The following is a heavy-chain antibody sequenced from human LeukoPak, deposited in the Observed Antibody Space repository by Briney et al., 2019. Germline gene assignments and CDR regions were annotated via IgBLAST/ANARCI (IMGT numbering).Heavy chain of an antibody. D-gene: IGHD3-22*01. CDR3: ARDPKSYYYDSSGYYRG. J-gene: IGHJ4*02. Sequence: GGSLRLSCAASGFTFSSYSMNWVRQAPGKGLEWVSSISSSSSYIYYADSVKGRFTISRDNAKNSLYLQMNSLRAEDTAVYCCARDPKSYYYDSSGYYRGWGQGTLVTVSS. CDR1: GFTFSSYS. V-gene: IGHV3-21*01. CDR2: ISSSSSYI.